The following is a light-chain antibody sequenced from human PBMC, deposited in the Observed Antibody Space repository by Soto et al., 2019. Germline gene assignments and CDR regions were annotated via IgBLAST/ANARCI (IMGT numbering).Light chain of an antibody. CDR1: GSNIGAPYD. CDR2: GST. V-gene: IGLV1-40*01. CDR3: QSYDSSLSGYV. Sequence: QSLLTHPPSLSGAPGQRVTISCTGSGSNIGAPYDVHWYQHLPGTAPKLLIYGSTNRPSGVPGRFSGSKSGTSASLAITGLQAEDEADYYCQSYDSSLSGYVFGAGTKVTVL. J-gene: IGLJ1*01.